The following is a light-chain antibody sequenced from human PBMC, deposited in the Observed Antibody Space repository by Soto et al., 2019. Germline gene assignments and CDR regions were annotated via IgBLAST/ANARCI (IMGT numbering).Light chain of an antibody. CDR3: SSYTSSSPL. CDR1: SSDVGGYNY. CDR2: DVS. Sequence: QSVLTQPASVSGSPGQSITISCTGTSSDVGGYNYVSWYQQHPGKAPKLMIYDVSNRPSGVSNGFSGSKSGNTASLTISGLQAEDEADYYCSSYTSSSPLFGGGTKVTVL. J-gene: IGLJ2*01. V-gene: IGLV2-14*01.